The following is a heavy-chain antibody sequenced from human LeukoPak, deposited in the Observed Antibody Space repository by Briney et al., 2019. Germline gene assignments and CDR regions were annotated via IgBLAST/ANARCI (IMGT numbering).Heavy chain of an antibody. V-gene: IGHV3-30*02. Sequence: GGSLRLSCAASGFTFSSYGMHWVRQAPGKGLEWVAFIRYDGGNKYYADSVKGRFTISRDDSNNTLYLQMNSLKTEDTAVYYCTTTIFSTSWEGDWFDPWGQGILVTVSS. CDR2: IRYDGGNK. CDR1: GFTFSSYG. D-gene: IGHD3-3*01. CDR3: TTTIFSTSWEGDWFDP. J-gene: IGHJ5*02.